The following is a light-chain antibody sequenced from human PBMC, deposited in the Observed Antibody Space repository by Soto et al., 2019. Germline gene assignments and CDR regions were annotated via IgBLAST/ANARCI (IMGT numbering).Light chain of an antibody. CDR1: SSDVGSYNL. CDR3: CSYAGSSTWV. Sequence: QSALTQPASVSGSPGQSITISCTGTSSDVGSYNLVSWYQQHPGKAPKPMTYEGSKRPSGVSNRFSGSKSGNTASLTISGLQAEDEADYYCCSYAGSSTWVFGTGTKVTVL. V-gene: IGLV2-23*01. CDR2: EGS. J-gene: IGLJ1*01.